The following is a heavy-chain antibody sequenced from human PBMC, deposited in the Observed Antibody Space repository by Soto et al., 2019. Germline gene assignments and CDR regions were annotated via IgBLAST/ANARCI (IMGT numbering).Heavy chain of an antibody. D-gene: IGHD3-9*01. CDR1: GGSFSGYY. Sequence: SETLSLTCAVYGGSFSGYYWSWIRQPPGKGLEWIGEINHSGSTNYNPSLKSRVTISVDTSKNQFSLKLSSVTAADTAVYYCARAYYDILTGYYLLGYWGQGTLVTVSS. V-gene: IGHV4-34*01. CDR3: ARAYYDILTGYYLLGY. CDR2: INHSGST. J-gene: IGHJ4*02.